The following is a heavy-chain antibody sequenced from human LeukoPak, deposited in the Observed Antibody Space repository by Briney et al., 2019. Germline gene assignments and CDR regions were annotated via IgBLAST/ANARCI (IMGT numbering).Heavy chain of an antibody. J-gene: IGHJ3*02. CDR1: GGSISSSSYY. CDR3: ATPARVVAFVDDAFDI. V-gene: IGHV4-39*01. D-gene: IGHD2-15*01. Sequence: SETLSLTCTASGGSISSSSYYWGWIRQPPGKGLEWIGGIYYSGSTYYNPSLKSRVTISVDTSKNQFSLKLSSVTAADTAVYYCATPARVVAFVDDAFDIWGQGTMVTVSS. CDR2: IYYSGST.